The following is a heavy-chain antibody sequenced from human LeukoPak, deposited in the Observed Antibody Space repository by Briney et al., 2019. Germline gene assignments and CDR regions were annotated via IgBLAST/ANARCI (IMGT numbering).Heavy chain of an antibody. V-gene: IGHV4-59*02. CDR1: GGSVSNYY. CDR2: IYYTET. D-gene: IGHD7-27*01. CDR3: ATRKLGNDY. J-gene: IGHJ4*02. Sequence: LSLTCTVSGGSVSNYYWSWIRQSPGKGLEWIGYIYYTETSYNPSLKSRVTISADTSKNQFSLKLYSVTAADTAVYYCATRKLGNDYWGQGTLVTVSS.